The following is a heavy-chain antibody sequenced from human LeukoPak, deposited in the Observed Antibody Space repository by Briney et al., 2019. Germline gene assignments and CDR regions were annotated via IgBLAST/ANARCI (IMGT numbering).Heavy chain of an antibody. Sequence: GGSLRLSCAASGFTFSNHAMTWVRQAPGKGLEWVPSISNSGGSTYYTDSVKGRFTISRDNSKNTLFLQMNSLRAEDTAVYFCAKEPTYFYGSGSFSHYFDYWGQGTLVTASS. D-gene: IGHD3-10*01. CDR2: ISNSGGST. CDR3: AKEPTYFYGSGSFSHYFDY. J-gene: IGHJ4*02. V-gene: IGHV3-23*01. CDR1: GFTFSNHA.